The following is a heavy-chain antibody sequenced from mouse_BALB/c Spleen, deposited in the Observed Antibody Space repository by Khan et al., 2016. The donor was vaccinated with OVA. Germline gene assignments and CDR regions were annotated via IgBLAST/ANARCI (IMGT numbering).Heavy chain of an antibody. CDR2: IYPGDGDT. J-gene: IGHJ4*01. Sequence: QVQLKESGAELARPGASVKLSCKASGYTFTSYSMQWVKKRPGQGLEWIGAIYPGDGDTRYTQKFKGKATLTADKSSSTAYMQLSSLASEDSAVYCCGSGIPYYYAMDYWGQGTSVTVSA. V-gene: IGHV1-87*01. CDR1: GYTFTSYS. CDR3: GSGIPYYYAMDY.